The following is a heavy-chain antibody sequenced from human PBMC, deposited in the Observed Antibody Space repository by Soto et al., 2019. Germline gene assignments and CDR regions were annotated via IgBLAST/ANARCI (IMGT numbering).Heavy chain of an antibody. D-gene: IGHD4-17*01. CDR1: GDSVSDNTAA. Sequence: QVQLQQSGPGLVKPSQTLSLTCAISGDSVSDNTAAWNWIRQSPSRGLEWLGRTYYRSRWYNDYAISVRSRIIINPSTSTNQFSLQLNSVTPEDTAVYNCARDGGIALTTFDFWGQGSLVTVSS. CDR2: TYYRSRWYN. CDR3: ARDGGIALTTFDF. V-gene: IGHV6-1*01. J-gene: IGHJ4*02.